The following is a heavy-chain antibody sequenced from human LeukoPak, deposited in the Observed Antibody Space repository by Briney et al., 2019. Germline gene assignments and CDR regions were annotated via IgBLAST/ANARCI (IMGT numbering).Heavy chain of an antibody. CDR1: GYSISSSNW. Sequence: PSETLSLTCAVSGYSISSSNWWGWVRQPPGKGLEWIGEIYHSGSTNYNPSLKSRVTISVDKSKNQFSLKLSSVTAADTAIYYCASTLYYGSKDSIWGQGTMVTVSS. CDR2: IYHSGST. J-gene: IGHJ3*02. D-gene: IGHD3-10*01. CDR3: ASTLYYGSKDSI. V-gene: IGHV4-4*02.